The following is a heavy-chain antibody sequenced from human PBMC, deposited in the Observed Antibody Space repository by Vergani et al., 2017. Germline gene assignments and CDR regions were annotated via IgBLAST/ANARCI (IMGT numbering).Heavy chain of an antibody. D-gene: IGHD1-20*01. J-gene: IGHJ6*03. CDR3: ARDDNWNAHYYYYYYMDV. CDR2: IYSDGSGGGT. Sequence: VQLVESGGGLVQPGRSLRLSCAASGFTFDDYAMHWVRQAPGKGLEWVSVIYSDGSGGGTYYADFVKGRFTISRDNSKNTLYLQMNSLRAEDTAVYYCARDDNWNAHYYYYYYMDVWGKGTTVTVSS. CDR1: GFTFDDYA. V-gene: IGHV3-NL1*01.